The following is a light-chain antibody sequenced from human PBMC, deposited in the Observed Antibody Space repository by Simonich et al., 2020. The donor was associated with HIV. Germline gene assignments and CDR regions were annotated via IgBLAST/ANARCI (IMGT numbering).Light chain of an antibody. J-gene: IGLJ3*02. CDR3: SSYAGSNNWV. V-gene: IGLV2-14*01. CDR1: NSDVGGYNY. CDR2: HVS. Sequence: QSALTQPASVSGSPGQSITISCTGTNSDVGGYNYFSWYQQHPGKAPKLMIYHVSKRPSGVSNRFSGSKSGNTASLTISGLQAEDEADYYCSSYAGSNNWVFGGGTKLTVL.